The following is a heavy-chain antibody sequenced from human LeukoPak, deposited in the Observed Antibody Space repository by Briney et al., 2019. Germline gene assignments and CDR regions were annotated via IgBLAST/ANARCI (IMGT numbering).Heavy chain of an antibody. J-gene: IGHJ4*02. CDR3: ATRSGFRADFDY. V-gene: IGHV3-7*01. CDR2: IKQDGSEN. Sequence: GGSLRLSCAASGFTFSNYWMSWVRQAPGKGLEWVANIKQDGSENYYVDSVKGRFTISRDNAKNSLYLQMNSLRAEDTAVYYCATRSGFRADFDYWGQGTLVTVSS. CDR1: GFTFSNYW. D-gene: IGHD5-12*01.